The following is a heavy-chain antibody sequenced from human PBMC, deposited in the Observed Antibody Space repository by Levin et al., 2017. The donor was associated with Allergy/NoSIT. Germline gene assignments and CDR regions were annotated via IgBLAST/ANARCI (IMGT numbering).Heavy chain of an antibody. CDR1: GFTFSNAW. CDR3: TTYGEQWLVRFGLVAPFDY. J-gene: IGHJ4*02. CDR2: IKSKTDGGTT. V-gene: IGHV3-15*01. D-gene: IGHD6-19*01. Sequence: GGSLRLSCAASGFTFSNAWMSWVRQAPGKGLEWVGRIKSKTDGGTTDYAAPVKGRFTISRDDSKNTLYLQMNSLKTEDTAVYYCTTYGEQWLVRFGLVAPFDYWGQGTLVTVSS.